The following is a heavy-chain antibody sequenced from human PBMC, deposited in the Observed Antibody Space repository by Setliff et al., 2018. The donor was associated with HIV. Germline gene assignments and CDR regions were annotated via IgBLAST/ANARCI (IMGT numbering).Heavy chain of an antibody. CDR1: GFTFNSYA. D-gene: IGHD3-22*01. J-gene: IGHJ4*02. CDR3: AKVFRSSTMLLVGFD. V-gene: IGHV3-23*01. CDR2: ISNSGDKT. Sequence: PGGSLRLSCAASGFTFNSYAMTWVRQAPGKGLEWVAAISNSGDKTYLADSVKGRFTISRDNSQSTLYPQMNSLRAEDTAVYYCAKVFRSSTMLLVGFDWGLGTLVTVSS.